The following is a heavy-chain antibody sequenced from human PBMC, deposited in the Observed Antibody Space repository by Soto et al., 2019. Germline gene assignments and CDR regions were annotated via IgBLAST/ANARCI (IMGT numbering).Heavy chain of an antibody. D-gene: IGHD1-1*01. CDR3: AREPATAKPEGVDF. Sequence: ASVKVSCKAPGYPFSDYYIHWVRQAPGQGLEWTGWINPNSGGTKYAPKFQGGVTMTRDTSITTAYMELSRLRSGDTAVYYCAREPATAKPEGVDFWGQGTLVTVS. CDR2: INPNSGGT. V-gene: IGHV1-2*02. CDR1: GYPFSDYY. J-gene: IGHJ4*02.